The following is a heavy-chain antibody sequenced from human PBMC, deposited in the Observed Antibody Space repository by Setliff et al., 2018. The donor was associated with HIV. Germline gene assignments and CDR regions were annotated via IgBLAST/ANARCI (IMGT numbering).Heavy chain of an antibody. V-gene: IGHV4-61*02. Sequence: SETLSLTCTVSGGSMSSGSYFWSWIRQPAGKGLEWIGRIYTSGSTDYNPSLKSRLTISVDTPKNQFSLKLSSVTAADTAVYYCASQESYGNGGLYYFDYWGQGTLVTVSS. CDR1: GGSMSSGSYF. CDR3: ASQESYGNGGLYYFDY. D-gene: IGHD2-8*02. J-gene: IGHJ4*02. CDR2: IYTSGST.